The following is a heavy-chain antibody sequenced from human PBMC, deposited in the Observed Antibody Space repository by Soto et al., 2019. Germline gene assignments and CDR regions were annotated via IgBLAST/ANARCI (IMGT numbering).Heavy chain of an antibody. J-gene: IGHJ4*02. Sequence: SETLSLTCAVSGGSIRSNNWWTWFRQPPGKGLEWIGSIYYSGSPSYNPSLKSRVTISVDASKDQSSLRLSSVTAADTGVYYCARHRRSGTYCDGNDYWGQGALVTVSS. CDR1: GGSIRSNNW. D-gene: IGHD1-26*01. CDR2: IYYSGSP. CDR3: ARHRRSGTYCDGNDY. V-gene: IGHV4-39*01.